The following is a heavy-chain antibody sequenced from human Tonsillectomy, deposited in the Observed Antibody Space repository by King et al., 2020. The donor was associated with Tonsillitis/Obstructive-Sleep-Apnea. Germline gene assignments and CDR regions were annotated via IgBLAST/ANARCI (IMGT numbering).Heavy chain of an antibody. V-gene: IGHV4-61*01. Sequence: VQLQESGPGLVKPSETLSLTCTVSGGSVSSVSYYWSWIRQPPGKGLEWIGYIYYSGSTNYNPSLKSRVTISVDTSKNQFSLKLSSVTAADTAVYYCARDLGCSSTSCYTGGLDAFDIWGQGTMVTVSS. CDR2: IYYSGST. D-gene: IGHD2-2*02. J-gene: IGHJ3*02. CDR1: GGSVSSVSYY. CDR3: ARDLGCSSTSCYTGGLDAFDI.